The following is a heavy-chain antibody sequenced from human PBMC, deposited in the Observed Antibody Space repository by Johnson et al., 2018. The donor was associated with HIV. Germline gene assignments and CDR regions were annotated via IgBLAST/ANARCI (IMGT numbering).Heavy chain of an antibody. V-gene: IGHV3-9*01. CDR1: GFTFDDYG. D-gene: IGHD6-13*01. Sequence: VQLVESGGGVARPGGSLRLSCAASGFTFDDYGMSWVRQAPGKGLEWVSGISWNSGSIGYADSVKGRFTISRDNAKNSLYLQRNSLRAEDTALYYCAKDMTPSQLAAFDIWGQGTMVTVSS. CDR2: ISWNSGSI. CDR3: AKDMTPSQLAAFDI. J-gene: IGHJ3*02.